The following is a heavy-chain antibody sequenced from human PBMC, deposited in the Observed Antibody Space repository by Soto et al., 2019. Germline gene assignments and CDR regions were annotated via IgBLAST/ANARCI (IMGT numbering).Heavy chain of an antibody. V-gene: IGHV4-31*01. J-gene: IGHJ3*02. Sequence: QVQLQESGPGLVKPSQTLSLTCTVSGGSISSGGYYWSWIRQHPGKGLEWIGYIYYSGSTYYNPSLKSPVTISVDTSKNQFSLKLSSVTAADTAVYYCAREFTGVGAGLDAFDIWGQGTMVTVSS. CDR2: IYYSGST. CDR1: GGSISSGGYY. CDR3: AREFTGVGAGLDAFDI. D-gene: IGHD3-10*01.